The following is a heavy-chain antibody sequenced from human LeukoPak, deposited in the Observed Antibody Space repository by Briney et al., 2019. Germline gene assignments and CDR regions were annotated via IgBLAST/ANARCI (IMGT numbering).Heavy chain of an antibody. Sequence: PGGSLRLSCAASGFTFSSYSMNWVRQAPGKGLEWVSSISSSSSYIYYADSVKGRFTISRDNAKNSLYLQMNSLRAEDTAVYYCAKDRTLKSGAHRGVFDYWGQGTLVTVSS. V-gene: IGHV3-21*01. CDR3: AKDRTLKSGAHRGVFDY. CDR2: ISSSSSYI. D-gene: IGHD1-26*01. CDR1: GFTFSSYS. J-gene: IGHJ4*02.